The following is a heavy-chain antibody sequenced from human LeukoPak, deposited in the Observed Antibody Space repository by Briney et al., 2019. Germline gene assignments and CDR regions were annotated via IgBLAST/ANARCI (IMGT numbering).Heavy chain of an antibody. J-gene: IGHJ2*01. Sequence: SRTLSLTCAISGDSVSSNSAAWKWTRQSPSRGLEWLGRTYYRSKWFYDYSVSVRSRITIIPHTSKNHISLQLNSVTPGDTAVYDCAREPVTRGAGWYFDLWGRGTFVTVSS. V-gene: IGHV6-1*01. CDR2: TYYRSKWFY. D-gene: IGHD2-21*02. CDR3: AREPVTRGAGWYFDL. CDR1: GDSVSSNSAA.